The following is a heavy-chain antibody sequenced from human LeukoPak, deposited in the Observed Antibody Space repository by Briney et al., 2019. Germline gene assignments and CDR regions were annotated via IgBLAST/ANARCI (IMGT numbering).Heavy chain of an antibody. Sequence: SVKVSCKASGGTFSSYAISWVRQAPGQGLEWMGGIIPISGTANYAQKFQGRVTITTDESTSTAYMELSSLRSEDTAVYYCARILSTYYYDSSGYYWFDPWGQGTLVTVSS. J-gene: IGHJ5*02. CDR2: IIPISGTA. CDR3: ARILSTYYYDSSGYYWFDP. D-gene: IGHD3-22*01. V-gene: IGHV1-69*05. CDR1: GGTFSSYA.